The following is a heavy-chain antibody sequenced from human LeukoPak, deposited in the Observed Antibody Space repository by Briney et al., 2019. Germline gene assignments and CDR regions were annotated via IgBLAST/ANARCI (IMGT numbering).Heavy chain of an antibody. Sequence: SETLSLTCTVSGGSISSYYWSWIRQPPGKGLEWIGYIYYSGSTNYNPSLKSRVTISVDTSKNQFSLKLSSVTAADTAVYYCARQTWSLNWFDPWGQGNLVTVSS. J-gene: IGHJ5*02. CDR3: ARQTWSLNWFDP. D-gene: IGHD2-8*01. CDR2: IYYSGST. CDR1: GGSISSYY. V-gene: IGHV4-59*08.